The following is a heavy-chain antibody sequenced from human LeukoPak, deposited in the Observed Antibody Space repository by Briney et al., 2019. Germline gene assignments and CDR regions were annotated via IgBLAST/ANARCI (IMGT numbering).Heavy chain of an antibody. D-gene: IGHD2-2*01. Sequence: SVKVSCKAPGGTFSSYAISWVRQAPGQGLEWMGRIIPILGIANYAQKFQGRVTITADKSTSTAYMELSSLRSEDTAVYYCAREADCSSTSCPRGPYYFDYWGQGTLVTVSS. CDR1: GGTFSSYA. J-gene: IGHJ4*02. CDR2: IIPILGIA. V-gene: IGHV1-69*04. CDR3: AREADCSSTSCPRGPYYFDY.